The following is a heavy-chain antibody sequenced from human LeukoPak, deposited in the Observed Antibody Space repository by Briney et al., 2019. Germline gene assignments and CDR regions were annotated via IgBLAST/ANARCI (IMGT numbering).Heavy chain of an antibody. J-gene: IGHJ4*02. CDR3: ASEGDSSGYPRD. CDR1: GYTFTYYF. V-gene: IGHV1-2*02. D-gene: IGHD3-22*01. CDR2: INPNSGGT. Sequence: ASVKVSCKASGYTFTYYFMHWVRQAPGQGLEWMGWINPNSGGTNYAQKFQGRVTMTRDTSISTAYMELSRLRSDDTAVYYCASEGDSSGYPRDWGQGTLVTVSS.